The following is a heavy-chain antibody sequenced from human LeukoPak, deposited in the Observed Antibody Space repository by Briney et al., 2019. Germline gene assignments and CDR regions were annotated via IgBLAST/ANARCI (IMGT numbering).Heavy chain of an antibody. CDR3: VTGIAAAGTNY. D-gene: IGHD6-13*01. Sequence: GGSLRLSCSASGFSFSSYAVNWVRQAPGKGLEYVSAIRSNGGSTYYADSVKGRFTSSRDNPKNTLYLQMSSLRTEDTAVYYCVTGIAAAGTNYWGQGTLVTVSS. V-gene: IGHV3-64D*09. CDR1: GFSFSSYA. CDR2: IRSNGGST. J-gene: IGHJ4*02.